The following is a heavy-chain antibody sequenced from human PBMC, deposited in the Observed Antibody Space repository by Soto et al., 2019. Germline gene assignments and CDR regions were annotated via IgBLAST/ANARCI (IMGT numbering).Heavy chain of an antibody. J-gene: IGHJ5*02. D-gene: IGHD2-21*02. CDR3: AKGGDRSEGRLDP. CDR1: GFTFSTYG. V-gene: IGHV3-30*18. CDR2: IIYDGSTK. Sequence: QVRLVESGGGVVQPGRSLRLSCAASGFTFSTYGMHWVRQAPGKGLEWVAAIIYDGSTKYYADSLRGRFTIARDNSKNTLFLQMNSLKFEDTAVYYCAKGGDRSEGRLDPWGQGTLVFVSS.